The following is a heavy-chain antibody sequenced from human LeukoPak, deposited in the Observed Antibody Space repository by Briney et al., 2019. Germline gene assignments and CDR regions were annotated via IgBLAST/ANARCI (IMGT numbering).Heavy chain of an antibody. J-gene: IGHJ4*02. CDR3: ARVGSYGSGSYLVY. CDR1: GYTFSGYY. CDR2: TNPNSGAT. Sequence: ASVKVSCKASGYTFSGYYIHCVRQAPGQGLEWMGRTNPNSGATNYAQKFQGRVTMTRDTSITTAYMELSRLTSDDTAVYYCARVGSYGSGSYLVYWGQGTLVTVSS. V-gene: IGHV1-2*06. D-gene: IGHD3-10*01.